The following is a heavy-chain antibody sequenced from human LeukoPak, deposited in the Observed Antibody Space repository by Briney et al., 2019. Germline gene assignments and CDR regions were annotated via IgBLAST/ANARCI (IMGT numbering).Heavy chain of an antibody. J-gene: IGHJ4*02. D-gene: IGHD3-22*01. CDR2: INHSGST. V-gene: IGHV4-34*01. CDR3: AVNYYDSSGYPASYFDY. Sequence: SETLSLTCAVYGGSFSGYYWSWIRQLPGKGLEWIGEINHSGSTNYNPSLKSRVTISVDTSKNQFSLKLSSVTAADTAVYYCAVNYYDSSGYPASYFDYWGQGTLVTVSS. CDR1: GGSFSGYY.